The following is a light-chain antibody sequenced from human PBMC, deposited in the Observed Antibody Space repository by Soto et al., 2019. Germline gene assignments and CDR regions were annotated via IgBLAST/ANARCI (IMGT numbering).Light chain of an antibody. Sequence: DIQMTQSPSSLSASIGDRVTITCQASQNITNNLSWYQQKPGKAPNLLIYHASKLAKGVTSRFSGSGSGTDFSFIITSLQREDLATYYCQQYYGLPPITFGQGTRLEMK. CDR2: HAS. CDR1: QNITNN. J-gene: IGKJ5*01. V-gene: IGKV1-33*01. CDR3: QQYYGLPPIT.